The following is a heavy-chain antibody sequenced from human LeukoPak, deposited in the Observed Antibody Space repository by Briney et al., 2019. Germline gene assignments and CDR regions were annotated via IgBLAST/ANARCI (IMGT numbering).Heavy chain of an antibody. J-gene: IGHJ4*02. V-gene: IGHV3-23*01. D-gene: IGHD5-18*01. CDR2: ISGSGGNT. CDR3: ARDNGYSYGLDY. Sequence: PGGSLRLSCAASGFTFGSYAMSWVRQAPGKGLEWVSAISGSGGNTNYADSVKGRFTISRDNSKSTLYLQMNSLGAEDTAVYYCARDNGYSYGLDYWGQGTLVTVSS. CDR1: GFTFGSYA.